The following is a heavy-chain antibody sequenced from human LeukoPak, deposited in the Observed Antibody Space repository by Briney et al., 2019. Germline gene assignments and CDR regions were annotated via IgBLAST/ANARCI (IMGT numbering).Heavy chain of an antibody. Sequence: GGSLRLSCAASEFTFSTYCMHWVRQAPGKGLVWVSRINSDGTNTYYADSVKGRFTISRDNSKNTLYLQMNSLRAEDTAVYYCARDSGPTVTAHWGQGTLVTVSS. V-gene: IGHV3-74*01. CDR2: INSDGTNT. CDR1: EFTFSTYC. CDR3: ARDSGPTVTAH. D-gene: IGHD4-17*01. J-gene: IGHJ4*02.